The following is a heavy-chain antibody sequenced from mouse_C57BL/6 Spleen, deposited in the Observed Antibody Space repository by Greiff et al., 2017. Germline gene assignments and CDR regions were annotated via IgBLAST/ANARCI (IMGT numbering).Heavy chain of an antibody. J-gene: IGHJ1*03. CDR1: GYSITSDY. V-gene: IGHV3-8*01. D-gene: IGHD1-1*01. CDR2: ISYSGST. Sequence: EVQLQESGPGLAKPSQTLSLTCSVTGYSITSDYWNWIRKFPGNKLEYMGYISYSGSTYYNPSLKSRISITRDTSKNQYYLQLNSVTTEDTATYYCARSISNYYGSSYWYFDVWGTGTTVTVSS. CDR3: ARSISNYYGSSYWYFDV.